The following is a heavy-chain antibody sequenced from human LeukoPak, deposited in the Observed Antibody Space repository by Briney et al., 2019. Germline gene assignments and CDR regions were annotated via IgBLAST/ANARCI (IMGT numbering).Heavy chain of an antibody. CDR1: GYTFTGYY. CDR3: ARVGWGIFGVALYFDY. J-gene: IGHJ4*02. D-gene: IGHD3-3*01. CDR2: INPNSGGT. Sequence: ASVKVSCKASGYTFTGYYMHWVRQAPGQGLEWMGWINPNSGGTNYAQKFQGRVTMTRDTSISTAYMELSRLRSDDTAVYYCARVGWGIFGVALYFDYWGQGTLVTVSS. V-gene: IGHV1-2*02.